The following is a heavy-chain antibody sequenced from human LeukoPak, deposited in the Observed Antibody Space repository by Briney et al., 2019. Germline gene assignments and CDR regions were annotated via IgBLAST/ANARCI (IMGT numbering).Heavy chain of an antibody. CDR2: IRQDGNAK. J-gene: IGHJ4*02. D-gene: IGHD2-2*01. CDR1: GFIFSNYW. Sequence: GGSLRLSCAASGFIFSNYWMTWVRQAPGTGLEWVANIRQDGNAKHYVDSVEGRFTISRDNAKNSLYLQMDSLRAEDTAVYYCARDGYATGSHDYWGQGTLVTVSS. CDR3: ARDGYATGSHDY. V-gene: IGHV3-7*04.